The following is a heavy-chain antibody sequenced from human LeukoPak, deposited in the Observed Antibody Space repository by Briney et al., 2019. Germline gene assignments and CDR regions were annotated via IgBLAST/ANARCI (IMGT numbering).Heavy chain of an antibody. Sequence: GGSLRLSCAASGFTFGSYGMHWVRQAPGKGPEWVAFIRYDGNNKYCADSVKGRFTISRDNSKNTLYLQMNSLRPEDTAVYYCARTVYDFWSGYSPIEPWGQGTLVTVSS. V-gene: IGHV3-30*02. D-gene: IGHD3-3*01. CDR3: ARTVYDFWSGYSPIEP. CDR2: IRYDGNNK. CDR1: GFTFGSYG. J-gene: IGHJ5*02.